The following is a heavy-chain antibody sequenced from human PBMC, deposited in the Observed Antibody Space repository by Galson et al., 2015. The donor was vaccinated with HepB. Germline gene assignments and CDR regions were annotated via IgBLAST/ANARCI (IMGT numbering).Heavy chain of an antibody. CDR1: AFTFSRYT. V-gene: IGHV3-21*01. CDR2: ISSSSGFI. Sequence: SLRLSCAASAFTFSRYTMNWVHQAPGKGLEWVSSISSSSGFIYYADSVKGRFTISRDNAKNSLYLQMNSLRAEDTAVYYCARDAYYDSSGYRLQEDAFDIWGQGTMVTVSS. D-gene: IGHD3-22*01. J-gene: IGHJ3*02. CDR3: ARDAYYDSSGYRLQEDAFDI.